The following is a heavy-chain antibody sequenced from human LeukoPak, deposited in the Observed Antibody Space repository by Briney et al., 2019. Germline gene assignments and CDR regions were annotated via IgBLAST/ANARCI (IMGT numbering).Heavy chain of an antibody. CDR1: GFTFSSYS. CDR3: ARDSGYWYFDL. CDR2: ISGSGDNT. V-gene: IGHV3-23*01. J-gene: IGHJ2*01. Sequence: GGSLRLSCAASGFTFSSYSMNWVRQAPGKGLEWVSAISGSGDNTYYIDSVKGRFTISRDNSENTVYLQMNSLRAEDTALYYCARDSGYWYFDLWGRGTLVTVSS.